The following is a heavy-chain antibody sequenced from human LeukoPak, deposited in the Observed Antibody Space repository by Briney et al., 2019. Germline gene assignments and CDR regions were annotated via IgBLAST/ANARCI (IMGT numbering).Heavy chain of an antibody. CDR2: ISWNSGSI. J-gene: IGHJ4*02. D-gene: IGHD5-18*01. V-gene: IGHV3-9*01. CDR1: GFTFDDYA. CDR3: AKDIVGSGYSYGPFDY. Sequence: PGGPLRLSCAASGFTFDDYAMHWVRQAPGKGLEWVSGISWNSGSIGYADSVKGRFTISRDNAKNSLYLQMNSLRAEDTALYYCAKDIVGSGYSYGPFDYWGQGTLVTVSS.